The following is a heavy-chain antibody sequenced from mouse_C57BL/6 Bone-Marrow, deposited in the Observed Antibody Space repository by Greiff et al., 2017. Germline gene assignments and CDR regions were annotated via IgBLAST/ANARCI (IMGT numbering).Heavy chain of an antibody. CDR1: GYTFTSYG. CDR2: IYPRSGNT. D-gene: IGHD2-4*01. CDR3: ARRPLWDYDDYAMDY. J-gene: IGHJ4*01. V-gene: IGHV1-81*01. Sequence: VQLQQSGAELARPGASVKLSCKASGYTFTSYGISWVKQRTGQGLEWIGEIYPRSGNTYYNEKFKGKATLTADKSSSTAYMELRSLTSEDSAVYFCARRPLWDYDDYAMDYWGQGTSVTVSS.